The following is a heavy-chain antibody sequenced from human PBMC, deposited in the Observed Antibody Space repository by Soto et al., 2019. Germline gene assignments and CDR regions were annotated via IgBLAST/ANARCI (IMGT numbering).Heavy chain of an antibody. D-gene: IGHD6-19*01. V-gene: IGHV3-30-3*01. CDR1: GFTFSSYA. Sequence: QVQLVESGGGVVQPGRSLRLSCAPSGFTFSSYAMHWVRQAPGKGLEWVATISYDGSIEYYADSVKGRFTVSRDNSENTLHLQMESLRPEDTALFYCARLDKFSSGWSWGQGTLVTVSS. CDR2: ISYDGSIE. CDR3: ARLDKFSSGWS. J-gene: IGHJ4*02.